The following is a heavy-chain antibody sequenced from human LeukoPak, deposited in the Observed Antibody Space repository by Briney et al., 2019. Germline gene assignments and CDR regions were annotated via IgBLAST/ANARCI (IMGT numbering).Heavy chain of an antibody. CDR1: GFTFSVSV. CDR2: ISSNGGST. V-gene: IGHV3-64*01. J-gene: IGHJ4*02. D-gene: IGHD3-10*01. CDR3: ARDLSGGGLDY. Sequence: GGSLRLSCAASGFTFSVSVMHWVRQAPGKGLEYVSVISSNGGSTSYANSVKGRFTISRDNSKNTLYLQMGSLRAEDMAVYYCARDLSGGGLDYWGQGALVTVSS.